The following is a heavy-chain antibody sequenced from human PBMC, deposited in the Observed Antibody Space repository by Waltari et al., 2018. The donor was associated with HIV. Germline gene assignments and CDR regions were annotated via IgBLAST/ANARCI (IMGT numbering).Heavy chain of an antibody. V-gene: IGHV3-15*01. J-gene: IGHJ4*02. CDR2: IKSKTDGGTT. Sequence: EVYLVESGGDLLKPGGCLRLSCAASGFTFNNAWMTLVRQAPGKGMEWVARIKSKTDGGTTEYAAAVKGRFTISRDDSNNTLFLQMNNLKTEDTAVYYCTTEEGYGSGSYVDYWGQGTLLTVSS. CDR3: TTEEGYGSGSYVDY. D-gene: IGHD3-10*01. CDR1: GFTFNNAW.